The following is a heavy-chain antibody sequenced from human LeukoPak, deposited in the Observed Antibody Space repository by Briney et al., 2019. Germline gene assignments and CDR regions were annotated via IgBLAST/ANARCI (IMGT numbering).Heavy chain of an antibody. Sequence: ASVKVFCKVSGYTLTELSMHWVRQAPGKGLEWMGGFDPEDGETIYAQKFQGRVTMTEDTSTDTAYMELSSLRSEDTAVYYCARSVTGYSLDAFDIWGQGTMVTVSS. J-gene: IGHJ3*02. CDR2: FDPEDGET. D-gene: IGHD3-9*01. CDR3: ARSVTGYSLDAFDI. CDR1: GYTLTELS. V-gene: IGHV1-24*01.